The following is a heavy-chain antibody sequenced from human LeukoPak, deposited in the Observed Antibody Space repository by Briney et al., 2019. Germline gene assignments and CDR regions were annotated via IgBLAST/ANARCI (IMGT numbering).Heavy chain of an antibody. CDR3: ARQKGDGYTFDY. Sequence: GRSLRLSCAASGFTFSSYAMHWVRQAPGKGLEWVAVISYDGSNKYYADSVKGRFTISRDNSKNTLYLQMNSLRAEDTAVYYCARQKGDGYTFDYWGQGTLVTVSS. D-gene: IGHD5-24*01. J-gene: IGHJ4*02. V-gene: IGHV3-30*14. CDR1: GFTFSSYA. CDR2: ISYDGSNK.